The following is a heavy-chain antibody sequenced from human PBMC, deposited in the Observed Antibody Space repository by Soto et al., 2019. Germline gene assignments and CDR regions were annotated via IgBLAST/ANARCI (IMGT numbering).Heavy chain of an antibody. D-gene: IGHD3-9*01. V-gene: IGHV1-18*01. Sequence: ASVKVSCKASGYTFTSYGISWVRQAPGQGLEWMGWISAYIGNTNYAQKLQGRVTITTDTSTSTAYMELSSLRSEDTAVYYCARDHSSGYDILTGYSSFSYFDYWGQGTLVTVSS. CDR1: GYTFTSYG. CDR2: ISAYIGNT. CDR3: ARDHSSGYDILTGYSSFSYFDY. J-gene: IGHJ4*02.